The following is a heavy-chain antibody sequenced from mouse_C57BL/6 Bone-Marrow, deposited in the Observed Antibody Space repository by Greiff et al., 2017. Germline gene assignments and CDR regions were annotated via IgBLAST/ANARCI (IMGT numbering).Heavy chain of an antibody. CDR1: GFNIKDYY. CDR3: AFDGYPFAY. Sequence: EVQLQQSGAELVKPGASVKLSCTASGFNIKDYYMHWVKQRTEQGLEWIGRIDPEDGETTYAPKFQGKATITADPSSNTAYLQLSSLSSEDTAVYYCAFDGYPFAYWGQGTLVTVSA. V-gene: IGHV14-2*01. D-gene: IGHD2-3*01. J-gene: IGHJ3*01. CDR2: IDPEDGET.